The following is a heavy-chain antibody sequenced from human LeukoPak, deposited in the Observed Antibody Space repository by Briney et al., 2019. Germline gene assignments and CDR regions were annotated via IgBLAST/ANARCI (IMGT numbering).Heavy chain of an antibody. D-gene: IGHD2-2*01. Sequence: SVKVSCKASGGTFSSYAISWVRQAPGQGLEWMGGIIPIFGTANYAQKFQGRVTITADKSTSTAYMELSSLRSEDTAVYYCAAQGSEYCSSTSCYYYMDVWGKGTTVTISS. V-gene: IGHV1-69*06. CDR3: AAQGSEYCSSTSCYYYMDV. CDR1: GGTFSSYA. J-gene: IGHJ6*03. CDR2: IIPIFGTA.